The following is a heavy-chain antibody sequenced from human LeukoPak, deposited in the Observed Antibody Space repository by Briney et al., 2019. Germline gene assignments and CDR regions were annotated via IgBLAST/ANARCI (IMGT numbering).Heavy chain of an antibody. J-gene: IGHJ6*03. V-gene: IGHV3-30*04. CDR1: GSTFSSYA. D-gene: IGHD2-21*02. CDR3: ARDSEKLTDCGGDCAHYYYYMDV. CDR2: ISYDGSNK. Sequence: TGGSLRLSCAASGSTFSSYAMHWVRQAPGKGLEWVAVISYDGSNKYYADSVKGRFTISRDNSKNTLYLQMNSLRAEDTAVYYCARDSEKLTDCGGDCAHYYYYMDVWGKGTTVTVSS.